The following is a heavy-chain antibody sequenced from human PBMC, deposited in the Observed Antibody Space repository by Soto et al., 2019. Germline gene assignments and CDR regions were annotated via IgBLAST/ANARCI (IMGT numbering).Heavy chain of an antibody. J-gene: IGHJ4*02. Sequence: PGGSLRLSCAASGFTFSSYGMHWVRQAPGKGLEWVSAIGTAGDTYYPGSVKGRFTISRENAKNSLYLQMNRLRAEDTAVYYCARGGFDYWGQGTLVTVSS. D-gene: IGHD2-15*01. CDR1: GFTFSSYG. CDR3: ARGGFDY. V-gene: IGHV3-13*01. CDR2: IGTAGDT.